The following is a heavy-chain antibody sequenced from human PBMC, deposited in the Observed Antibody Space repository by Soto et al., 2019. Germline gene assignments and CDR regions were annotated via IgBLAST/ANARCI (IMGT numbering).Heavy chain of an antibody. Sequence: SETLSLTCTVSGGSISSSSYYWGWIRQPPGKGLEWIGSIYYSGSTYYNPSLKSRVTISVDTSKNQFSLKLSSVTAADTAVYYCASGDSLPYSSSRPGDYWGQGTLVTVSS. CDR3: ASGDSLPYSSSRPGDY. D-gene: IGHD6-6*01. J-gene: IGHJ4*02. CDR1: GGSISSSSYY. CDR2: IYYSGST. V-gene: IGHV4-39*01.